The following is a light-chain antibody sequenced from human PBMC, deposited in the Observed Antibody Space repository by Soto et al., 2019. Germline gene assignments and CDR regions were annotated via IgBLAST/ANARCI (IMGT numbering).Light chain of an antibody. CDR2: WAS. J-gene: IGKJ2*01. CDR1: QNLLYNSNNKHY. Sequence: DIVMTQSPDSLAVSLGERATINCKSSQNLLYNSNNKHYLAWYQQRPGQPPKLLIYWASSRESGVPDRFSGSGSPTDFTLTINTPQAEDVAIYYSQQYISPPRYSFGQGTKLEIK. V-gene: IGKV4-1*01. CDR3: QQYISPPRYS.